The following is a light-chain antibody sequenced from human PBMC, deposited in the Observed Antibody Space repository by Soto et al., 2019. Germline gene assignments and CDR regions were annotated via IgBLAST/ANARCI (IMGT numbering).Light chain of an antibody. V-gene: IGKV1-39*01. CDR3: QQSYSTPSIT. CDR1: QSISSY. J-gene: IGKJ5*01. Sequence: DIPMTQSPSSLSASVGDRVTSTCRASQSISSYLNWYQQKPAKAPKLLIYAASSLQSGVPSRFSGSGSGTDFTLTISSLQPEDFATYYCQQSYSTPSITFGQGTRLEIK. CDR2: AAS.